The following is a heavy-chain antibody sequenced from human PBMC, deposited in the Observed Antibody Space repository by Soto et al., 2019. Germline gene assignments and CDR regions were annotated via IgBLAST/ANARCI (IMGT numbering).Heavy chain of an antibody. CDR1: GFTFSSYA. CDR3: ARPVLRFLEWLAGMDV. CDR2: ISYDGGNK. Sequence: GGSLRLSCAASGFTFSSYAMHWVRQAPGKGLEWVAVISYDGGNKYYADSVKGRFTISRDNSKNTLYLQMNSLRAEDTAVYYCARPVLRFLEWLAGMDVWGQGTTVTVSS. D-gene: IGHD3-3*01. V-gene: IGHV3-30-3*01. J-gene: IGHJ6*02.